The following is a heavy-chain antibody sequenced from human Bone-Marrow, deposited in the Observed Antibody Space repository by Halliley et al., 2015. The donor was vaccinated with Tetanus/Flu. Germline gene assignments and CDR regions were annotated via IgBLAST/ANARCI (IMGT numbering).Heavy chain of an antibody. CDR1: GFIFDDYA. J-gene: IGHJ5*02. CDR2: VSWSSASI. CDR3: TKDMAGHTSSSLHL. Sequence: SLRLSCAVSGFIFDDYAMHWVRQAPGKGLEWVAGVSWSSASIAYMDSVKGRFIISRDNAKNSLYLQMDGLKPEDTAFYYCTKDMAGHTSSSLHLWGQGTLVTVSA. D-gene: IGHD6-6*01. V-gene: IGHV3-9*01.